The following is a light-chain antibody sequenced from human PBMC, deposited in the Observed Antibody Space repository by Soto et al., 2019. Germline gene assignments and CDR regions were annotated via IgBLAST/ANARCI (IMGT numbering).Light chain of an antibody. CDR3: QQRSNWPRT. Sequence: EIVLTQSPVTLSLSLGERATLSCRASQSVTNHLAWYQQKPGQAPRLLIYDASNRATGIPARFSGSGSGTDFTLTISSLEPEDFAVYYCQQRSNWPRTLGQGTKVDTK. CDR2: DAS. V-gene: IGKV3-11*01. CDR1: QSVTNH. J-gene: IGKJ1*01.